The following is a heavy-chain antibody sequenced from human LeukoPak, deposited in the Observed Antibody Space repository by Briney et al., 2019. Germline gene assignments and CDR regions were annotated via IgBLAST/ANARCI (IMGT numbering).Heavy chain of an antibody. CDR2: IFPGDSDT. D-gene: IGHD5-18*01. CDR3: ARPDTAMVPNKPFDY. Sequence: RGESLKISCRGSGYFITSYWIGWVRQMPGKGLEWMGIIFPGDSDTRYSPSFQGQVTISADKSISTAYLQWSSLKASDTAMYYCARPDTAMVPNKPFDYWGQGTLVTVSS. CDR1: GYFITSYW. V-gene: IGHV5-51*01. J-gene: IGHJ4*02.